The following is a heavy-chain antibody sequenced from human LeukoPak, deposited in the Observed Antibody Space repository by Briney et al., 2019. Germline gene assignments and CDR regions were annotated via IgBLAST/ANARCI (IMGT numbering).Heavy chain of an antibody. CDR1: GGSISSYY. D-gene: IGHD3-22*01. CDR3: ARLRYYYDSSGHSVFDY. CDR2: IYYSGST. J-gene: IGHJ4*02. Sequence: SETLSLTCTVSGGSISSYYWSWIRQPPGKGLEWIGYIYYSGSTNYNPSLKSRVTISVDTSKNQFSLKLSSVTAADTAVYYCARLRYYYDSSGHSVFDYWGQGPLVTVSS. V-gene: IGHV4-59*08.